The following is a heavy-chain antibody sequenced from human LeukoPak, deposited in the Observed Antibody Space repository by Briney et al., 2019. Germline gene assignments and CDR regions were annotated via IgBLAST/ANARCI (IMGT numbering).Heavy chain of an antibody. V-gene: IGHV4-39*07. CDR3: ARAYYYDSSGYYPGAFDI. CDR1: GGSISTRTYS. Sequence: SETLSLTCTVSGGSISTRTYSWGWIRQPPEKGLEWIGSLYYSGSIYSNPSLKSRVSISVDTSKNQLSLKLSSVTAADTAVYYCARAYYYDSSGYYPGAFDIWGQGTLVTVSS. CDR2: LYYSGSI. D-gene: IGHD3-22*01. J-gene: IGHJ3*02.